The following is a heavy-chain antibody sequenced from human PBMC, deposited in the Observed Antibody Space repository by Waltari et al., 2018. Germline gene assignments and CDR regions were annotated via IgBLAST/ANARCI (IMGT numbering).Heavy chain of an antibody. CDR2: INTDNGNT. J-gene: IGHJ6*02. D-gene: IGHD2-21*02. V-gene: IGHV1-3*04. CDR1: GYTFTTYA. CDR3: ARVSEVTPSGDYYGLYV. Sequence: QVQLVQSGAEVKSPGASVRVSCKASGYTFTTYAIHWVRQAPGHRLEWMGWINTDNGNTKYSQKVQGRVNITRDTSASTASLELSSLRSDDTAVYYCARVSEVTPSGDYYGLYVWGQGTTVTVSS.